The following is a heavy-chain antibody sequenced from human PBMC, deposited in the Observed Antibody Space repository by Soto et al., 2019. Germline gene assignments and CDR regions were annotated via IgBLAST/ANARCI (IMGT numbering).Heavy chain of an antibody. D-gene: IGHD3-22*01. V-gene: IGHV1-69*13. CDR1: GGTFSSYA. CDR3: ARDQANGYDSSGSYPKARYYYYYGMDV. Sequence: SVKVSCKASGGTFSSYAISWVRQAPGQGLEWMGGIIPICGTANYAQKFQGRVTITADESTSTAYMELSTLRSEDTAVYYCARDQANGYDSSGSYPKARYYYYYGMDVWGQGTTVTVSS. J-gene: IGHJ6*02. CDR2: IIPICGTA.